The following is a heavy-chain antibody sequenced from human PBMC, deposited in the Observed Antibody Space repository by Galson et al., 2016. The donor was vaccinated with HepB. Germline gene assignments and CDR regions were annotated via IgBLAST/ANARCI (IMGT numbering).Heavy chain of an antibody. J-gene: IGHJ6*02. CDR2: ISAYIGNT. V-gene: IGHV1-18*01. CDR3: ARIQKSHYDFWSGYFYFYGMDV. D-gene: IGHD3-3*01. Sequence: SVKVSCKASGYTFTSYGISWVRQAPGQGLEWMGWISAYIGNTNYAQKLQGRVTMTTDTPTSTAYMELRSLRSDDTAVYYCARIQKSHYDFWSGYFYFYGMDVWGQGTLVTVSS. CDR1: GYTFTSYG.